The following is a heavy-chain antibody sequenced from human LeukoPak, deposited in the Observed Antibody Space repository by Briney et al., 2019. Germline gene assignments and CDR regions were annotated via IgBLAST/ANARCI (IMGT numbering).Heavy chain of an antibody. Sequence: KSSETLSLTCTVSGGSISSSSYYWGWIRQPPGKGLEWIGSIYYSGSTYYNPSLKSRVTISVDTSKNQFSLKLSSVTAADTAVYYCARGVGSSFDYWGQGTLVTVSS. CDR1: GGSISSSSYY. D-gene: IGHD6-6*01. J-gene: IGHJ4*02. CDR2: IYYSGST. CDR3: ARGVGSSFDY. V-gene: IGHV4-39*07.